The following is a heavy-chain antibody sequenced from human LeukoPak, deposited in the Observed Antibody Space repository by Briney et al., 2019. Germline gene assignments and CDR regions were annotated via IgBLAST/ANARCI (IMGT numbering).Heavy chain of an antibody. Sequence: SETLSLTCTISGGSISSYYWSWIRQPPGKGLEWIGYIYYRGSTNYNPSLKSRVTISVDTSKNQFSLKLSSVTAADTAVYYCARDPTMADFDYWGQGTLVTVSS. CDR3: ARDPTMADFDY. CDR2: IYYRGST. V-gene: IGHV4-59*01. J-gene: IGHJ4*02. CDR1: GGSISSYY. D-gene: IGHD3-10*01.